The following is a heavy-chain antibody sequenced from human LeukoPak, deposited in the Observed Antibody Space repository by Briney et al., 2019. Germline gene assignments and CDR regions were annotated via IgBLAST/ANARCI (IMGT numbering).Heavy chain of an antibody. CDR3: ARQGSLLYGSGNPMDY. CDR2: IYPGDSDT. Sequence: GESLKISCKGSGYSFTSYWTGWVRQMPGKGLEWMGIIYPGDSDTRYSPSFQGRVTISADKSISTAYLQWSSLKASDTAMYYCARQGSLLYGSGNPMDYWGQGTLVTVSS. D-gene: IGHD3-10*01. J-gene: IGHJ4*02. V-gene: IGHV5-51*01. CDR1: GYSFTSYW.